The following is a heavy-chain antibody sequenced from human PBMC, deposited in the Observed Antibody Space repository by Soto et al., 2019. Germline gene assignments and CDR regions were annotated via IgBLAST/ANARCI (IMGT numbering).Heavy chain of an antibody. Sequence: EVQLLESGGGLVQPGGSLGLSCAASGFSFSSYAMSWVHQAPGKGLEWVSSISGSGGSTYYADSLKGRFTISRDNSRNTLYLQMDILRAEDTAVYYCAKEGTGWYPLIDSWGQGTLVAVSS. CDR1: GFSFSSYA. D-gene: IGHD6-19*01. V-gene: IGHV3-23*01. J-gene: IGHJ1*01. CDR3: AKEGTGWYPLIDS. CDR2: ISGSGGST.